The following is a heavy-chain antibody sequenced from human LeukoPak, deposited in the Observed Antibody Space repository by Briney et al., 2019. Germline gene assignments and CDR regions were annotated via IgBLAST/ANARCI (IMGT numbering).Heavy chain of an antibody. CDR3: ARLYCSRTSCYYSN. CDR1: GGSVSSVSYY. J-gene: IGHJ4*02. V-gene: IGHV4-61*01. D-gene: IGHD2-2*01. CDR2: IYYSGSS. Sequence: SETLSLTCTVSGGSVSSVSYYWSWIRQPPGKGLEWIGYIYYSGSSSYNPALKSRVTISLDTSKNQFSLKLSSVTAAGTAIYYCARLYCSRTSCYYSNWGQGTLVTVSS.